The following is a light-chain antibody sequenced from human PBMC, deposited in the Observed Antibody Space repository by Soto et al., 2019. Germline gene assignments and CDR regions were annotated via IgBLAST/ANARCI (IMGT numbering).Light chain of an antibody. V-gene: IGKV1-33*01. CDR2: DAS. Sequence: DIQMTQSPSSLSASVGDRVTITCQASQDISNYLNWYQQKPGKAPKLLIYDASNLETGVPSRFSGSGSGTDFPFTISSLQPEDIATYYCQQYDNLPGTFGQGTKVEIK. CDR3: QQYDNLPGT. J-gene: IGKJ1*01. CDR1: QDISNY.